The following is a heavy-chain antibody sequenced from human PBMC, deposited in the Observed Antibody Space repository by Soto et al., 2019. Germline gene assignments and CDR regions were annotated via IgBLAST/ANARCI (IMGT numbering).Heavy chain of an antibody. D-gene: IGHD1-26*01. J-gene: IGHJ5*02. CDR1: GGSISTSSYY. CDR2: IYYSGST. V-gene: IGHV4-39*01. Sequence: SETLSLTCTVSGGSISTSSYYWGWIRQPPGKGLEWIGSIYYSGSTYYNPSLKSRVTISVDTSKNQFSLKLSSVTAADTAVYYCATQEVGGSYVYTFDPWGQGTLVTVSS. CDR3: ATQEVGGSYVYTFDP.